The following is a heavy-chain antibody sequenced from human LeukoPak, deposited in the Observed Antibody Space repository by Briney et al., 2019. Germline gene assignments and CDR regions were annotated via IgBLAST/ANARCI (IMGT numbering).Heavy chain of an antibody. D-gene: IGHD6-25*01. V-gene: IGHV3-30*02. CDR3: APEAGDY. J-gene: IGHJ4*02. Sequence: GGLRLSFAAAGFPFSSYGMQWGRPGPGKGLEWVAFIRYDGSNKYYADSVKGRFTISRDNSKNTLYLQMNSLRAEDTAVYYCAPEAGDYWGQGTLVTVSS. CDR1: GFPFSSYG. CDR2: IRYDGSNK.